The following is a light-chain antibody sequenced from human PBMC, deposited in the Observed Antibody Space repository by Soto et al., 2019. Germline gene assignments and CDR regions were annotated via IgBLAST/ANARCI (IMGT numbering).Light chain of an antibody. Sequence: EIVMTQSPATLSVSPGERVTLSCRASQSVSSRLAWYQQKPGQSPRLLIYGASTRATGIPARFSGSGSATEFTITISSLQSEDFGVYYCHQYNNLWTFGQGTKVEIK. CDR1: QSVSSR. J-gene: IGKJ1*01. CDR2: GAS. V-gene: IGKV3-15*01. CDR3: HQYNNLWT.